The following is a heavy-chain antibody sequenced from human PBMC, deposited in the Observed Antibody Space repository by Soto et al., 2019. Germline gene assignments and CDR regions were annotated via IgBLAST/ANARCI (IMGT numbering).Heavy chain of an antibody. V-gene: IGHV4-38-2*01. Sequence: SETLSLTCGVSGYSISSGYYWGWIRQPPGKGLEWIGSVYHSGSTYYNPSLKSRVTISVDTSKNQFSLKLSSVTAADTAVYSCARAHISSEGYYFDYWGQGTLVTVS. J-gene: IGHJ4*02. D-gene: IGHD6-6*01. CDR3: ARAHISSEGYYFDY. CDR2: VYHSGST. CDR1: GYSISSGYY.